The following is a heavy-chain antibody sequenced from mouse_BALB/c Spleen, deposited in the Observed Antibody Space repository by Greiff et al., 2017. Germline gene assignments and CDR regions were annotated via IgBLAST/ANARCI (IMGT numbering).Heavy chain of an antibody. CDR2: ISSGSSTI. D-gene: IGHD1-1*01. CDR3: ARTAITTVDWYFDV. Sequence: EVMLVESGGGLVQPGGSRKLSCAASGFTFSSFGMHWVRQAPEKGLEWVAYISSGSSTIYYADTVKGRFTISRDNPKNTLFLQMTSLRSEDTAMYYCARTAITTVDWYFDVWGAGTTVTVSS. J-gene: IGHJ1*01. V-gene: IGHV5-17*02. CDR1: GFTFSSFG.